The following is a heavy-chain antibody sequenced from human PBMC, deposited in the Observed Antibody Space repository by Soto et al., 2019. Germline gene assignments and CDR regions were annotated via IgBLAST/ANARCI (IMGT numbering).Heavy chain of an antibody. CDR2: IIPIFGTA. CDR3: ARGVSGGYTCLDY. D-gene: IGHD3-22*01. Sequence: SVKVSCKASGGSLSSYAINWVRQAPGQGLEWMGGIIPIFGTADYAQNFQGRVTISADESTSTAYMELSSLRSEDTAVYYCARGVSGGYTCLDYWGQGTLVTVSS. J-gene: IGHJ4*02. CDR1: GGSLSSYA. V-gene: IGHV1-69*13.